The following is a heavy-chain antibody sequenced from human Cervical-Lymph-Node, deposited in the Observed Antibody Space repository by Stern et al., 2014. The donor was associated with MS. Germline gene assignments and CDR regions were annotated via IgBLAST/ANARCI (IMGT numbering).Heavy chain of an antibody. Sequence: EVQLVASGAAVKKPGESLKISCKGSGYSFTANWIAWVRQMPGKGLEWRGIIYPGDSDTRSSPSFQGQVTISADKSISTAYLQWSSLKASDTAMYYCARDYGDYAFDYWGQGTLVTVSS. CDR1: GYSFTANW. CDR2: IYPGDSDT. J-gene: IGHJ4*02. D-gene: IGHD4-17*01. V-gene: IGHV5-51*01. CDR3: ARDYGDYAFDY.